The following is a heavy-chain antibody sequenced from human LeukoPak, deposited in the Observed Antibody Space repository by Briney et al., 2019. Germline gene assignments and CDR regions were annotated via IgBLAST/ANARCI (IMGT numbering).Heavy chain of an antibody. CDR2: ISYSGST. J-gene: IGHJ4*02. CDR3: ARAPGGYNYGALFYFDC. Sequence: SETLSLTCTVSGGSISSHYWSWIRPPPGKGLEWIGYISYSGSTNYNTSLKRRVTISVDTPKNQFSLTLSSVTAADTAVYYCARAPGGYNYGALFYFDCWGQGTLVTVSS. D-gene: IGHD5-18*01. V-gene: IGHV4-59*11. CDR1: GGSISSHY.